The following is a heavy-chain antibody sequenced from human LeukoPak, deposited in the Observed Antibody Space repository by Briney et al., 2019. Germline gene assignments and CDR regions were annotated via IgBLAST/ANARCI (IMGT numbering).Heavy chain of an antibody. CDR3: ASSHYSTYLIFDY. V-gene: IGHV1-2*02. J-gene: IGHJ4*02. CDR1: GYTFTGYY. D-gene: IGHD4-11*01. CDR2: INPNSGGT. Sequence: ASVKVSCKASGYTFTGYYMHWVRQAPGQGLEWMGWINPNSGGTNYAQKFQGRVTMTRDTSISTAYMELSRLRSDDTAVYYCASSHYSTYLIFDYWGQGTLVTVSS.